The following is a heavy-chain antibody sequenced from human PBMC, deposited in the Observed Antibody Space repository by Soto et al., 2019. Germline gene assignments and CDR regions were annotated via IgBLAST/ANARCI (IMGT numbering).Heavy chain of an antibody. J-gene: IGHJ6*02. CDR3: ARDPYHVLMVNAPNLYGMDV. Sequence: QVQLVQSGAEVKNPGASVKVSCKASGYTFTTYDISWVRQAPGQRLEWTGRISTYSGNTNYPQSLQGRLTMTTDTATTTAYMELRSLRSDDTAVYYCARDPYHVLMVNAPNLYGMDVWGHGTTVTVSS. CDR2: ISTYSGNT. V-gene: IGHV1-18*01. CDR1: GYTFTTYD. D-gene: IGHD2-8*01.